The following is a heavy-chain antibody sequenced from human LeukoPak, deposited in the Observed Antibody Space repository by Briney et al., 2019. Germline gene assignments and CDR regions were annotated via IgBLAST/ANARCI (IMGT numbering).Heavy chain of an antibody. CDR3: AKDMGDGYNPGRFDY. CDR1: GFTFSSYG. CDR2: ISYDGSNK. D-gene: IGHD5-24*01. J-gene: IGHJ4*02. Sequence: GRSLRLSCAASGFTFSSYGMHWVRQAPGKGLEWVAVISYDGSNKYYADSVKGRFTISRDNSKNTLYLQMNSLRAEDTAVYYCAKDMGDGYNPGRFDYWGQGTLVTVSS. V-gene: IGHV3-30*18.